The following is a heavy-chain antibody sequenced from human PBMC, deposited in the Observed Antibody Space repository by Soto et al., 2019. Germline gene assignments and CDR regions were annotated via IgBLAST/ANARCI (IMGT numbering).Heavy chain of an antibody. V-gene: IGHV1-18*01. CDR3: ARDTSRGEYDY. D-gene: IGHD3-10*01. CDR1: GYTFTSYG. CDR2: INVYNGNT. J-gene: IGHJ4*02. Sequence: QVQLVQSGAEVKKPGASVKVSCKASGYTFTSYGISWVRQAPGQGLEWMGWINVYNGNTNYAQKLQGRVTMTTDTTTSTAYLDLISLRSDDTAVYFCARDTSRGEYDYWGQGTLVTVSS.